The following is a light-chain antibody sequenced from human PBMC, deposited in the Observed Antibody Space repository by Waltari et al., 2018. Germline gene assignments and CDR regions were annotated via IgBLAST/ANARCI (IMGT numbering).Light chain of an antibody. CDR2: EVS. CDR1: SLDVGAYNL. V-gene: IGLV2-8*01. J-gene: IGLJ1*01. CDR3: CSFAGSLYV. Sequence: QSALTQPPSASGSPGHSLTISCTGRSLDVGAYNLASWYQQRPGRAPKLMIYEVSKRPSGVPDRFSGSKSGNTASLTVSGLQAEDEGDYYCCSFAGSLYVFGTATKVTVL.